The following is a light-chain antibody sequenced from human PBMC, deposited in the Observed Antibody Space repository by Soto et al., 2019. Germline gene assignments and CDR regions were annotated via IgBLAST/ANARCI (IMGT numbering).Light chain of an antibody. V-gene: IGKV3-15*01. J-gene: IGKJ5*01. Sequence: EIVMTQSPATLSVSPGERATLSCRAGQGVTTNFAWDQQKSGQSPRLLIYDVSIRATGVPARFSGTGSETDFTLTISGLQSEDSAVYFCQQYNNWPFSFGQGTRVEIK. CDR3: QQYNNWPFS. CDR2: DVS. CDR1: QGVTTN.